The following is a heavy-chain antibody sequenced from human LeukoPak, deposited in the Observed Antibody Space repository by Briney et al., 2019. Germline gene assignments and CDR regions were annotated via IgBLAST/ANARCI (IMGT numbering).Heavy chain of an antibody. Sequence: RTGGSLRLSCAASGFTFSSYAMSWVRQAPGKGLEWVSAISGSGDNTYYADSVKGRFTISRDNSKNTLYLQMNSLRAEDTAVYYCAKEMKPWMHFDYWGQGTLVTVSS. CDR2: ISGSGDNT. CDR1: GFTFSSYA. D-gene: IGHD5-12*01. CDR3: AKEMKPWMHFDY. V-gene: IGHV3-23*01. J-gene: IGHJ4*02.